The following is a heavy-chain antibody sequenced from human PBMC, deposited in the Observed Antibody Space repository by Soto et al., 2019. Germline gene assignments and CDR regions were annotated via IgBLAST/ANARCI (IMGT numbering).Heavy chain of an antibody. J-gene: IGHJ4*02. CDR1: GFTFSSYA. Sequence: GGSLRLSCAASGFTFSSYAMSWVRQAPGKGLEWVSAISGSGGSTYYADSVKGRFTISRDNSKNTLYLQMNSLRAEDTAVYYCAAYDSSGYFRLYYFDYWGQGTLVTVSS. CDR2: ISGSGGST. V-gene: IGHV3-23*01. CDR3: AAYDSSGYFRLYYFDY. D-gene: IGHD3-22*01.